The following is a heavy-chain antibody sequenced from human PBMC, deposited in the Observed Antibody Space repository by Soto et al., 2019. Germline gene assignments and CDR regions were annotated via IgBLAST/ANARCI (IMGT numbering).Heavy chain of an antibody. J-gene: IGHJ4*02. V-gene: IGHV1-69*01. Sequence: QVKLVQSGAEVKKPGSSVKVSCKASGGTFSSYAISWVRQAPGQGLEWMGGIIPIFGTANYAQKFQGRVTITADESTSKAYVERSSLRSEDTDVYYCARGPFEWLQFVYFDYWGQGTLVTVSS. CDR1: GGTFSSYA. CDR3: ARGPFEWLQFVYFDY. D-gene: IGHD5-12*01. CDR2: IIPIFGTA.